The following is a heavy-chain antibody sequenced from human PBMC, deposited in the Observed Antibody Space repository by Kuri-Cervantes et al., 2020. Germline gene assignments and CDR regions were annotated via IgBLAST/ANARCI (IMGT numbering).Heavy chain of an antibody. Sequence: GSLRLSCTVSGGSISSSSYYWGWIRQPPGKGLEWIGSIYYSGSTNYNPSLKSRVTISVDTSKNQFSLKLSSVTAADTAVYYCARDEGYPAWFDPWGQGTLVTVSS. V-gene: IGHV4-39*07. CDR1: GGSISSSSYY. CDR3: ARDEGYPAWFDP. J-gene: IGHJ5*02. CDR2: IYYSGST. D-gene: IGHD5-12*01.